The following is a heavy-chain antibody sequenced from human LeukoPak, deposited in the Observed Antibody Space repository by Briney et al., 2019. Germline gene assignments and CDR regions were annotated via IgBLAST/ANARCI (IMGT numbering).Heavy chain of an antibody. CDR2: ISYDGSDK. Sequence: GGSLRLSCAASGFTFSNYGMTWVRQAPGKGLEWVAVISYDGSDKYYADSVKGRFTISRDNSKNTLFLQMNSLRAEDTAVYFCARDVGGGDTFDYWGQGTLVTVSS. J-gene: IGHJ4*02. D-gene: IGHD2-21*02. V-gene: IGHV3-30*03. CDR3: ARDVGGGDTFDY. CDR1: GFTFSNYG.